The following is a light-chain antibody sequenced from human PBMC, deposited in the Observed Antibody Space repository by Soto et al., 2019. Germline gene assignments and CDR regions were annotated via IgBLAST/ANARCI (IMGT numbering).Light chain of an antibody. CDR2: DVS. CDR1: QSVGNNY. CDR3: HQYATSPLT. Sequence: EIVLPQSPGTLSLSPGERAALSCRASQSVGNNYLGWYQPKPGQSPRLVIYDVSKSATGIPDSFSGTASGTDFTLTISRLEPEDFAVYYCHQYATSPLTFGGGTKVESK. J-gene: IGKJ4*01. V-gene: IGKV3-20*01.